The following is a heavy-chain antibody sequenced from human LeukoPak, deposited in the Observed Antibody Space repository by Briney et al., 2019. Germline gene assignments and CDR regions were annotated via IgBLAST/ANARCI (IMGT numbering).Heavy chain of an antibody. CDR2: IWYDGSNK. J-gene: IGHJ4*02. V-gene: IGHV3-33*01. CDR1: GFTFSSYG. Sequence: GRSLRLSCAASGFTFSSYGMHWVRQAPGKGLEWVAVIWYDGSNKYYADSVKGRFTISGDNSKNTLYLQMNSLRAEDTAVYYCARQFCPASGSYYCYFDYWGQGTLVTVSS. D-gene: IGHD3-10*01. CDR3: ARQFCPASGSYYCYFDY.